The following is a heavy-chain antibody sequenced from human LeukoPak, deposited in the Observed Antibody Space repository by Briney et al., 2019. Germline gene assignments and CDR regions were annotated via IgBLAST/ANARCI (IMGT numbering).Heavy chain of an antibody. V-gene: IGHV3-15*01. CDR2: IKSKTDGGTP. Sequence: GGSLRLSWAASGXTFSNAWMSWVRQAPGKGLEWVGRIKSKTDGGTPDYAAPVKGRFTISRDDSKNTLYLQMNSLKTEDTAVYYCTGVSRSSWYDYWGQGTLVTVSS. CDR3: TGVSRSSWYDY. D-gene: IGHD6-13*01. CDR1: GXTFSNAW. J-gene: IGHJ4*02.